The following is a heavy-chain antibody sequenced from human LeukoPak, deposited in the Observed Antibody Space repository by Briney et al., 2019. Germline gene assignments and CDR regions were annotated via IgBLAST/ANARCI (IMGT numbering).Heavy chain of an antibody. Sequence: GGSLRLSCAAPGFTFSDYYMSWIRQAPGKGLEWVSYISSSGSTIYYADSVKGRFTISRDNAKNSLYLQMSSLRAEDTAVYYCARQSYYYDSSGHYVYYFDYWGQGTLVTVSS. V-gene: IGHV3-11*01. CDR1: GFTFSDYY. CDR2: ISSSGSTI. CDR3: ARQSYYYDSSGHYVYYFDY. J-gene: IGHJ4*02. D-gene: IGHD3-22*01.